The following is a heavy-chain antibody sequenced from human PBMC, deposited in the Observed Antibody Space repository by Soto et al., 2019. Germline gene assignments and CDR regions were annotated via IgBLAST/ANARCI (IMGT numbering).Heavy chain of an antibody. CDR2: IYSDGRNK. Sequence: QVQLVESGGGVVQPGSSLRLSCAASGFSFSDHGMHWFRQAPGKGLEWVAIIYSDGRNKYYAESVKGRFTISRDDSKNTLDLQMNSLRGEDTAVYYCARASWQQLGDYWGQGTLVTVSS. CDR1: GFSFSDHG. CDR3: ARASWQQLGDY. J-gene: IGHJ4*02. D-gene: IGHD6-13*01. V-gene: IGHV3-33*01.